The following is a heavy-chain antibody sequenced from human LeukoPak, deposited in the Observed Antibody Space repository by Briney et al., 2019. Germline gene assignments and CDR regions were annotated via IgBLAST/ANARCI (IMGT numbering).Heavy chain of an antibody. J-gene: IGHJ1*01. CDR2: INHSGST. CDR1: GGSFSGYY. CDR3: ARRSSYSYFQH. V-gene: IGHV4-34*01. Sequence: SETLSLTCAVYGGSFSGYYWSWIRQPPGKGLEWIGEINHSGSTNYNPSLKSRVTISVDTSKNQFSLKLSSVTAADTAVYYCARRSSYSYFQHWGQGTLVTASS. D-gene: IGHD3-3*01.